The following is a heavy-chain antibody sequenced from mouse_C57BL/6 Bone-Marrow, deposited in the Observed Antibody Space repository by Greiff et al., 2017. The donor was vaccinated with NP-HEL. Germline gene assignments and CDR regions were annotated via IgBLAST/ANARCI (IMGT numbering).Heavy chain of an antibody. V-gene: IGHV1-18*01. D-gene: IGHD1-1*01. CDR2: INPNNGGT. J-gene: IGHJ1*03. Sequence: EVQLQQSGPELVKPGASVKIPCKASGYTFTDYNMDWVKQSHGKSLEWIGDINPNNGGTIYNQKFKGKATLTVDKSSSTAYMELRSLTSEDTAVYYCARGITTVHHWYFDVWGTGTTVTVSS. CDR3: ARGITTVHHWYFDV. CDR1: GYTFTDYN.